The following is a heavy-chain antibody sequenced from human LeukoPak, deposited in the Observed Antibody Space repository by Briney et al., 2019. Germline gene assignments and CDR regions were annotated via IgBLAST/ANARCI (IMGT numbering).Heavy chain of an antibody. J-gene: IGHJ4*02. Sequence: PSETLSLTCAVSGGSISSGGYSWSWIRQPPGKGLEWIGYIYHSGSTYYNPSLKSRVTISVDRSKNQFSLKLSSVTAADTAVYYCARLWFGAYYFDYWGQGTLVTVSS. CDR1: GGSISSGGYS. CDR3: ARLWFGAYYFDY. V-gene: IGHV4-30-2*01. CDR2: IYHSGST. D-gene: IGHD3-10*01.